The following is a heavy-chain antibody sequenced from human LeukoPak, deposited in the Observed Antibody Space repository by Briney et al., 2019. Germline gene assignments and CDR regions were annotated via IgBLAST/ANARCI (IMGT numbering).Heavy chain of an antibody. CDR3: ARPDPTTVTTSRYPHYYYYGMDV. CDR2: MNPNSGNT. CDR1: GYTFTSYD. D-gene: IGHD4-17*01. Sequence: GASAKASCKASGYTFTSYDINWVRQATGQGLEWMGWMNPNSGNTGYAQKFQGRVTMTRNTSISTAYMELSSLRSEDTAVYYCARPDPTTVTTSRYPHYYYYGMDVWGQGTTVTVSS. J-gene: IGHJ6*02. V-gene: IGHV1-8*01.